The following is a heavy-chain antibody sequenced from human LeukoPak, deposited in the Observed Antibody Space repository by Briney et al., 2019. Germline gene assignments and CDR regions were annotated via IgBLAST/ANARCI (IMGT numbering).Heavy chain of an antibody. Sequence: ASVTVSCKVSGYTLTELSMHWVRQAPRKGMEWMGGFDPVDGETIYAQKFQGRVTMTEDTSTDTAYMELSSLRSEDTAVYYCATGPRPAAYFDYWGQGTLVTVSS. D-gene: IGHD2-2*01. CDR1: GYTLTELS. CDR3: ATGPRPAAYFDY. J-gene: IGHJ4*02. CDR2: FDPVDGET. V-gene: IGHV1-24*01.